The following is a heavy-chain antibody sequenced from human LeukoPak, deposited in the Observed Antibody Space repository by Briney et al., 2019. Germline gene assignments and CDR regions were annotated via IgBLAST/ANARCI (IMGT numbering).Heavy chain of an antibody. V-gene: IGHV3-21*01. J-gene: IGHJ6*04. CDR3: ARGYSSVTDV. CDR1: GFTFSSYS. CDR2: ISSSSRYI. D-gene: IGHD6-19*01. Sequence: GGSLRLSCAASGFTFSSYSMNWVRQAPGKGLEWVSSISSSSRYIYYADSVKGRFTISRDNAKNSLYLQMNSLRAEDTAVYYCARGYSSVTDVWGKGTTVTVSS.